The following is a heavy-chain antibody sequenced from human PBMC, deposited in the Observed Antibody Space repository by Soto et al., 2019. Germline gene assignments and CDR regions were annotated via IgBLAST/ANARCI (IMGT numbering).Heavy chain of an antibody. J-gene: IGHJ6*02. CDR1: GYTFTSYY. V-gene: IGHV1-46*01. Sequence: GASVKVSCKASGYTFTSYYMHWVRQAPGQGLEWMGIINPSGGSTSYAQKFQGRVTMTRDTSTSTVYMELSSLRSEDTAVYYCAKDQRYSSSWYPGNSYYYGMDVWGQGTTVTVSS. CDR3: AKDQRYSSSWYPGNSYYYGMDV. D-gene: IGHD6-13*01. CDR2: INPSGGST.